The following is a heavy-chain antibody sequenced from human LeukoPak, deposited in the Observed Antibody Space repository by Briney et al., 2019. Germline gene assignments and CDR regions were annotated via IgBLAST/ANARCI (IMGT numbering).Heavy chain of an antibody. CDR2: INPNSGGT. J-gene: IGHJ4*02. CDR3: ARWGVVGAAAVNY. Sequence: SVKVSCKASGYTFTGYYMHWVRQAPGQGLEWMGRINPNSGGTNYAQKFQGRVTMTRDTSISTAYMELSRLRSDDTAVYYCARWGVVGAAAVNYWGQGTLVTVSS. V-gene: IGHV1-2*06. CDR1: GYTFTGYY. D-gene: IGHD1-26*01.